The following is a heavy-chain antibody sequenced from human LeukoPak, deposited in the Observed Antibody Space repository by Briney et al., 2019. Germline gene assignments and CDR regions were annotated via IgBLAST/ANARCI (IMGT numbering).Heavy chain of an antibody. D-gene: IGHD3-10*01. J-gene: IGHJ3*02. CDR2: IYYSGST. V-gene: IGHV4-59*01. Sequence: SETLSLTCTVSGGSISSYYWTWIRQPPGKGLEWIGYIYYSGSTNYNPPLKSRVTISVDTSKNQFSLNLSSVTAADTAVYYCARAGPMVGGIIISHGFDIWGQGTMVTVSS. CDR1: GGSISSYY. CDR3: ARAGPMVGGIIISHGFDI.